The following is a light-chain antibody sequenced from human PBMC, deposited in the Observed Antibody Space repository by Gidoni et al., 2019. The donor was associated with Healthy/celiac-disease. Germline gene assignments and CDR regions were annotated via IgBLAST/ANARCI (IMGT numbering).Light chain of an antibody. CDR1: QGISSY. CDR2: AAS. CDR3: QQLNSYPQIT. V-gene: IGKV1-9*01. J-gene: IGKJ5*01. Sequence: DIQLTQSPSFRSASVGDRVTITCRASQGISSYLAWYQQKPGKAPKLLIYAASTWQSGVPSRFSGRGSGTEFTLTISSLQPEDFATYYCQQLNSYPQITFGQGTRLEIK.